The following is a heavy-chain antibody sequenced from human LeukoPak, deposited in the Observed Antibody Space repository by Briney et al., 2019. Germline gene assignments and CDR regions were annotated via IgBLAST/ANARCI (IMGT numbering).Heavy chain of an antibody. CDR3: ATDRSGSYYRVTTFDY. D-gene: IGHD1-26*01. V-gene: IGHV1-24*01. CDR1: GYTLTELS. CDR2: FDPEDGET. Sequence: ASVKVSCKVSGYTLTELSMHWVRQAPGKGLAWMGGFDPEDGETIYAQKFQGRVTMTEDTSTDTAYMELSGLRSEDTAVYYCATDRSGSYYRVTTFDYWGQGTLVTVSS. J-gene: IGHJ4*02.